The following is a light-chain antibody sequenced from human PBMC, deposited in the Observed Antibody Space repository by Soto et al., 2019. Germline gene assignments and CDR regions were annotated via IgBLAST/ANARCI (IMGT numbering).Light chain of an antibody. V-gene: IGLV4-69*01. CDR1: SGHSRYA. CDR2: VNSDGSH. CDR3: QTWGTGIRV. Sequence: QPVLTQSPSASASLGASVKLTCTLSSGHSRYAIAGHQQQPEKGPRYLMKVNSDGSHNKGDGIPDRFSGSSSGAERYLTISSLQSEDEADYYCQTWGTGIRVFGGGTKLTVL. J-gene: IGLJ3*02.